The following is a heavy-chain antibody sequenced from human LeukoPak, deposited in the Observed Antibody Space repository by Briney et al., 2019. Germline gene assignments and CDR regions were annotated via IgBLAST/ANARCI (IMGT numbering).Heavy chain of an antibody. D-gene: IGHD3-3*01. CDR1: GFTFSNYG. Sequence: PGGSLRLSCAASGFTFSNYGMHWVRQAPGKGLEWVAAIWYDGSNKNYADSVKGRFTISRDNSKDTLYLQMNSLRAEDTTVYYCARGTYFDLWSGYSNWFDPWGQGTLVTVSS. CDR2: IWYDGSNK. CDR3: ARGTYFDLWSGYSNWFDP. J-gene: IGHJ5*02. V-gene: IGHV3-33*01.